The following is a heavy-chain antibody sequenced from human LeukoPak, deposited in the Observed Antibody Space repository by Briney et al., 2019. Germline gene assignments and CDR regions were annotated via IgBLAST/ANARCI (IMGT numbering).Heavy chain of an antibody. CDR3: ARGSRFVDV. J-gene: IGHJ6*04. CDR1: GYTFTSSY. Sequence: ASVKVSCKASGYTFTSSYIHWVRQAPGQGLEWMGIINPSGGRTTYAQKFQGRVTMTSDTSTSTVYMELSSLTSEDTAVYYCARGSRFVDVWGKGTPVTVSS. CDR2: INPSGGRT. V-gene: IGHV1-46*03.